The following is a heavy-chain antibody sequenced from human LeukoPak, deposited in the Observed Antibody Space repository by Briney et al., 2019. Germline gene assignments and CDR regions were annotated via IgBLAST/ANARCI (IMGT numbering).Heavy chain of an antibody. Sequence: GGSLRLSCAASEFTFSSYTMNWVRQAPGMGLEWVANIETDGDQKNYVDSVKGRFTISRDNARNSLYLQMSSLRVDDTAVYFCARDIPSGFYTPDYWGQGTLVTVSS. CDR3: ARDIPSGFYTPDY. J-gene: IGHJ4*02. CDR2: IETDGDQK. V-gene: IGHV3-7*01. CDR1: EFTFSSYT. D-gene: IGHD5-12*01.